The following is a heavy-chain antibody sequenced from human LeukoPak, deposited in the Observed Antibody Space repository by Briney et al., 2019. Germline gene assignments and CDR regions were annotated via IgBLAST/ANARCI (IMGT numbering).Heavy chain of an antibody. D-gene: IGHD1-26*01. CDR1: GGSISSSSYY. Sequence: NSSETLSLTCTVSGGSISSSSYYWGWIRQPPGKGLEWIGSIYYSGSTYYNPSLKSRVTISEDTSKNQFSLKLSSVTAADTAVYYCAREVRSAWASFDPWGQGTLVTVSS. CDR2: IYYSGST. CDR3: AREVRSAWASFDP. J-gene: IGHJ5*02. V-gene: IGHV4-39*07.